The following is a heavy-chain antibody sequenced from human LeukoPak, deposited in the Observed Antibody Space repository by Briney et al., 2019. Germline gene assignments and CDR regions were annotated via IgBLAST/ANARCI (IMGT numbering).Heavy chain of an antibody. J-gene: IGHJ6*03. CDR2: IKQDGSES. V-gene: IGHV3-7*01. CDR3: ARTHDYYYYMDV. Sequence: GGSLRLSCAASGFTFSSYWMSWVRQAPGKGPEWVANIKQDGSESYYVDSVKGRFTISRDNAKNSLYLQMNRLRAEDTAVYYCARTHDYYYYMDVWGKGTTVTVSS. CDR1: GFTFSSYW. D-gene: IGHD3-3*01.